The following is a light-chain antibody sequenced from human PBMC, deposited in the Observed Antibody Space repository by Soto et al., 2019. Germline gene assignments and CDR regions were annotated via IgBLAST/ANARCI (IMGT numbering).Light chain of an antibody. CDR3: QQYNSYPLT. V-gene: IGKV1-5*03. CDR1: QSISNW. Sequence: DILMTQSRSTLSASVGDRVTIACRASQSISNWLAWYQQKPGKAPNLLIYKASSLESGVPSRFSGSGSGTEFTLTIRSLQPDDFATYYCQQYNSYPLTFGGGTKVEIK. CDR2: KAS. J-gene: IGKJ4*01.